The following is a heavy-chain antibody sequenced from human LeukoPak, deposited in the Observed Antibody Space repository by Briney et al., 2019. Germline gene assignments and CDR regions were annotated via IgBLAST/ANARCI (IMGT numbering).Heavy chain of an antibody. Sequence: GSSVKVSCKASGGTFSSYAISWVRQAPGQGLEWMGGIIPIFGTANYAQKFQGRVTMTRDTSISTAYMELSRLRSDDTAVYYCARVFTGTLGYFDYWGQGTLVTVSS. CDR2: IIPIFGTA. D-gene: IGHD4-17*01. CDR1: GGTFSSYA. V-gene: IGHV1-69*05. CDR3: ARVFTGTLGYFDY. J-gene: IGHJ4*02.